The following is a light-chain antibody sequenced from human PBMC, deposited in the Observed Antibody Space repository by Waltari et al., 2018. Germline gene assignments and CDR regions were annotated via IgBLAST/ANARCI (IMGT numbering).Light chain of an antibody. Sequence: DIVMTQSPDSLAVSPVELATINCKSRQTVLHSTDTNNYLAWYQQKLGHPPQLLIYFASTRASGVPDRFSGSGSGTDFTLTISSLQAEDVAVYYCQQYYDTPRTSAQGTRVEIK. CDR2: FAS. CDR3: QQYYDTPRT. J-gene: IGKJ1*01. V-gene: IGKV4-1*01. CDR1: QTVLHSTDTNNY.